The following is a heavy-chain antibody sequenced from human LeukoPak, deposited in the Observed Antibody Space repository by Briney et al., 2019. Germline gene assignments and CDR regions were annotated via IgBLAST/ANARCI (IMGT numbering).Heavy chain of an antibody. CDR2: IKQDGSEK. J-gene: IGHJ6*02. CDR1: GFTFSSYW. Sequence: GGSLRLSCAASGFTFSSYWMSWVRQAPGKGLEWVANIKQDGSEKYYVDSVRGRFTISRDNAKNPLYLQMNSLRAEDTAVYYCARDSSPSSYYYGMDVWGQGTTVTVSS. CDR3: ARDSSPSSYYYGMDV. V-gene: IGHV3-7*01.